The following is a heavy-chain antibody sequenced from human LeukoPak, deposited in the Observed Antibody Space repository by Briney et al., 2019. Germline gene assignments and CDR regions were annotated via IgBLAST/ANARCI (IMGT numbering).Heavy chain of an antibody. CDR3: AKDRSSSWYLYAY. J-gene: IGHJ4*02. Sequence: GGSLRLSCSAFGFTFSMYAMHWVRQAPGKGLEYVSAISSNGGSTYYADSVKGRFTISRDNSKNTLYLQMNSLRGEDTAVYYCAKDRSSSWYLYAYWGQGTLVTVSS. CDR1: GFTFSMYA. V-gene: IGHV3-64D*06. D-gene: IGHD6-13*01. CDR2: ISSNGGST.